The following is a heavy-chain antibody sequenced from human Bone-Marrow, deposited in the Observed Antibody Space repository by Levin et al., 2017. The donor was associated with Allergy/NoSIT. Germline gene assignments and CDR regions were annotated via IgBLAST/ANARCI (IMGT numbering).Heavy chain of an antibody. CDR3: ATGSGSYKIYFAY. D-gene: IGHD3-10*01. J-gene: IGHJ4*02. CDR1: GGSIRSGNYY. CDR2: IYYSGST. Sequence: SPTLSLPCTVSGGSIRSGNYYWSWIRQTPGKGLEWIGYIYYSGSTYYNPSLKSRLTISVDTSKNQFSLNLTSVTTADTAVYYCATGSGSYKIYFAYWGQGTLVTVSS. V-gene: IGHV4-30-4*01.